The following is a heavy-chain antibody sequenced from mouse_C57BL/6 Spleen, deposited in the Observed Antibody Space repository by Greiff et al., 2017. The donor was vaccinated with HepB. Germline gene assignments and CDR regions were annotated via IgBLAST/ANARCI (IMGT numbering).Heavy chain of an antibody. CDR2: ISDGGSYT. CDR3: ARAGYGSNYAMDY. V-gene: IGHV5-4*01. CDR1: GFTFSSYA. D-gene: IGHD1-1*01. J-gene: IGHJ4*01. Sequence: EVQLVESGGGLVKPGGSLKLSCAASGFTFSSYAMSWVRQTPEKRLEWVATISDGGSYTYYPDNVKGRFTISRDNAKNNLYLQMSHLKSEDTAMYYCARAGYGSNYAMDYWGQGTSVTVSS.